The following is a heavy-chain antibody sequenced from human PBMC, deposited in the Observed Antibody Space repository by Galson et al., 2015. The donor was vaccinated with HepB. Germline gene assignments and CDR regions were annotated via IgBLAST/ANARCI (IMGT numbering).Heavy chain of an antibody. J-gene: IGHJ2*01. Sequence: SVKVSCKASGYTFTSYGISWVRQAPGQGLEWMGWISAYNGNTNYAQKLQGRVTMTTDTSTSTAYMELRSLRSDDTAVYYCAREIQLSSDFWSGYYIHGNWYFDLWGRGTLVTVSS. D-gene: IGHD3-3*01. CDR3: AREIQLSSDFWSGYYIHGNWYFDL. CDR1: GYTFTSYG. CDR2: ISAYNGNT. V-gene: IGHV1-18*01.